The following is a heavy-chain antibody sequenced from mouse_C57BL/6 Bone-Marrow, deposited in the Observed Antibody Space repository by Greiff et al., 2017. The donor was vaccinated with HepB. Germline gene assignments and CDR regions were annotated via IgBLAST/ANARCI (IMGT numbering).Heavy chain of an antibody. CDR2: IDPENGDT. D-gene: IGHD2-2*01. CDR3: TTGGYDWYFDV. Sequence: EVQLQQSGAELVRPGASVKLSCTASGFNIKDDYMHWVKQRPEQGLEWIGWIDPENGDTEYASKFQGKATITADTSSNTAYLQLSSLTSEDTAVYYCTTGGYDWYFDVWGTGTTVTVSS. CDR1: GFNIKDDY. J-gene: IGHJ1*03. V-gene: IGHV14-4*01.